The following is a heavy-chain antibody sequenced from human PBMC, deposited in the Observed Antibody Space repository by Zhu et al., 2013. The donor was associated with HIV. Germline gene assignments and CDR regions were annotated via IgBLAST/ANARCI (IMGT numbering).Heavy chain of an antibody. CDR2: INPNSGGT. J-gene: IGHJ4*02. CDR1: GYTFTGDY. D-gene: IGHD6-19*01. V-gene: IGHV1-2*02. Sequence: QVQLVQSGPEVKKPGASVKVSCKASGYTFTGDYIHWVRQAPGHGLEWVGWINPNSGGTNYAQKFQGKVAMTRDTSTSSAYMEVTRLAFDDTAVYFCARDTEYSNGWLAYWGQGTLVTVSS. CDR3: ARDTEYSNGWLAY.